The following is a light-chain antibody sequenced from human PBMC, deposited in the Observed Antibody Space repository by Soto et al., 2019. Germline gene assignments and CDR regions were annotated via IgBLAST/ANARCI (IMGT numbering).Light chain of an antibody. CDR3: QKYNNWPYT. V-gene: IGKV3-15*01. Sequence: EIVMTQSPATLSVSPGGSATLSCRASQHGSSNFAWYRQKPGQAPTLLIYRASTRATGIPARFSGSGSGTEFTLTISSLQSEDFAVYYCQKYNNWPYTFGQGTKVAIK. CDR1: QHGSSN. J-gene: IGKJ2*01. CDR2: RAS.